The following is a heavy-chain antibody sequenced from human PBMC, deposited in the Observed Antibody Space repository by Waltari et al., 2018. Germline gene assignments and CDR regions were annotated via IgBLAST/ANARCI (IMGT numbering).Heavy chain of an antibody. D-gene: IGHD1-26*01. V-gene: IGHV3-11*04. CDR1: GFTFTDYY. CDR3: ARDELGATSFYFDY. CDR2: ISVGGDTI. Sequence: LVKPGGSLRLSCAVSGFTFTDYYMSWIRQAPGKGLEWLSYISVGGDTIYYADSVKGRFTISRDNAKNSLYLQMNSLRAEDTAVYYCARDELGATSFYFDYWGQGALVTVSS. J-gene: IGHJ4*02.